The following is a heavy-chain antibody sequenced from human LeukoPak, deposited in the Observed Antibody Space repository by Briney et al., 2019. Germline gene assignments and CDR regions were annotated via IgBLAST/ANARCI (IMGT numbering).Heavy chain of an antibody. D-gene: IGHD6-19*01. CDR2: MNPNSGGT. V-gene: IGHV1-2*02. CDR3: APRRVAADKGFDY. Sequence: ASVKVSCKASGYTFTDYYMHWMRQAPGQGPEWMGWMNPNSGGTNYAQKFQGRVTMTRDTSITTAYKELSSLRSDDTAVYYCAPRRVAADKGFDYWGQGTLVTVSS. CDR1: GYTFTDYY. J-gene: IGHJ4*02.